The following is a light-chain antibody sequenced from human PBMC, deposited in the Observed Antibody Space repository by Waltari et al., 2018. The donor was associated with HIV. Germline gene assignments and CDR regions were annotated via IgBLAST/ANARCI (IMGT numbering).Light chain of an antibody. V-gene: IGLV1-47*01. CDR2: RNN. Sequence: QSVMTQPPPPSGTPWPRLTISCSGISSSIGSNYVYWYQQLPGTAPKLLIYRNNQRPSGVPDRFSGSKSGTSASLASSGLRSEDEADYYCAAWDDSLSGYVFGTGTKVTVL. J-gene: IGLJ1*01. CDR1: SSSIGSNY. CDR3: AAWDDSLSGYV.